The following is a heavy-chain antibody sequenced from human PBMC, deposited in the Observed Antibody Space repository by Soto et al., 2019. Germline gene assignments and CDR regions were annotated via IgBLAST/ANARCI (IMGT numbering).Heavy chain of an antibody. CDR1: GGSNRSYY. J-gene: IGHJ6*02. CDR3: ARVRGYCSSTSCPYYYGMDV. CDR2: IFYSGST. Sequence: SETLSLTCTVSGGSNRSYYWSWIRQPPGKGLEWIGYIFYSGSTNYNPSLKSRVTISLDTSKNQFSLKVSSVTAADTAVYYCARVRGYCSSTSCPYYYGMDVWGRGTTVTVSS. V-gene: IGHV4-59*01. D-gene: IGHD2-2*01.